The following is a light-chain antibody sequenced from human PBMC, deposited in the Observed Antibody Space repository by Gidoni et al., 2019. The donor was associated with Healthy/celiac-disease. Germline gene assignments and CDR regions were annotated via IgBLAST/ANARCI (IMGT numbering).Light chain of an antibody. CDR1: QDISNY. J-gene: IGKJ4*01. Sequence: DIQMTQSPSSLSASVGDRVTITCQASQDISNYLNWYQQKPGKAPKLLIYDASNLETGVPSRFSGSGSGTDFTFTISSLQPEDIATYYCQQYDNHPLTFGGETKVEIK. V-gene: IGKV1-33*01. CDR2: DAS. CDR3: QQYDNHPLT.